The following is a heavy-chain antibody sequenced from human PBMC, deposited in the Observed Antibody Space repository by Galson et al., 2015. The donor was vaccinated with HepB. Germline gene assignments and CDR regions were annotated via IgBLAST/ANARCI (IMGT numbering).Heavy chain of an antibody. Sequence: SLRLSCAASGFTFSSYAMHWVRQAPGKGLEWVAVISYDGSNKYYADSVKGRFTISRDNSKNTLYLQMNSLRAEDTAVYYCARSDIVVVVAATPGFDYWGQGTLVTVSS. V-gene: IGHV3-30*04. D-gene: IGHD2-15*01. CDR3: ARSDIVVVVAATPGFDY. CDR2: ISYDGSNK. J-gene: IGHJ4*02. CDR1: GFTFSSYA.